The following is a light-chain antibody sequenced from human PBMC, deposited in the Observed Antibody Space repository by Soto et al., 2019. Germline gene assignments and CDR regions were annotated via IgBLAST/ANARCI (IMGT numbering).Light chain of an antibody. Sequence: DIQMTQSPSSVSASVGDRVTITCRASRDINKWLAWHQQKPGKAPNLLIFSAFSLQSGVPSRFSGSRSGTDFTHTITNLQPEDVEIYYCEQAHSFPFAYGPRTKVDLK. CDR2: SAF. CDR1: RDINKW. V-gene: IGKV1-12*01. J-gene: IGKJ3*01. CDR3: EQAHSFPFA.